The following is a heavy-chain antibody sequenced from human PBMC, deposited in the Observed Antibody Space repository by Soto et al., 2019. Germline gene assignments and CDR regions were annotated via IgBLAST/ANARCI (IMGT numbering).Heavy chain of an antibody. V-gene: IGHV3-23*01. CDR3: AKPWVPCITARPPRFDY. CDR2: ISDSGDIT. D-gene: IGHD6-6*01. CDR1: EFTFSTYA. J-gene: IGHJ4*02. Sequence: ELKLLEIGGGLVQPGGSLRLSCAASEFTFSTYAMTWVRQAPGRGLQWAATISDSGDITYYADSVKGRFTISRDNSGNALYLQMNNLRAEEMPLYYCAKPWVPCITARPPRFDYWGRGTLVTVSS.